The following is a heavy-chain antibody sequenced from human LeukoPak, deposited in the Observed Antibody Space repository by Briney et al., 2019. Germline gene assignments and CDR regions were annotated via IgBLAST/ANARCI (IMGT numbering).Heavy chain of an antibody. CDR1: GYTFTGYY. V-gene: IGHV1-2*04. CDR3: ALSYQLLSLRAFDI. J-gene: IGHJ3*02. CDR2: INPNSGGT. Sequence: ASVKVSCKASGYTFTGYYMHWVRQAPGQGLEWMGWINPNSGGTNYAQEFQGWVTMTRDTSISTAYMELSRLRSDDTAVYYCALSYQLLSLRAFDIWGQGTMVTVSS. D-gene: IGHD2-2*01.